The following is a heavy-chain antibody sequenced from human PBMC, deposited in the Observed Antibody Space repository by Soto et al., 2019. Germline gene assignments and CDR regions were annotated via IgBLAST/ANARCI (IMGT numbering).Heavy chain of an antibody. CDR3: ARESVAAAGSGVYYYGMDV. CDR2: TYYRSKWYN. D-gene: IGHD6-13*01. J-gene: IGHJ6*02. CDR1: GDSVSSNSAA. V-gene: IGHV6-1*01. Sequence: SQTLSLTCAISGDSVSSNSAAWNWIRQSPSRGLEWLGRTYYRSKWYNDYAVSVKSRITTNPDTSKNQFSLQLNSVTPEDTAVYYCARESVAAAGSGVYYYGMDVWGQGTTVTVSS.